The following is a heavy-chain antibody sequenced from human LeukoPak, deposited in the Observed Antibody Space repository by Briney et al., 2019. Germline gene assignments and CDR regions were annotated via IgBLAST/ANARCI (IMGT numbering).Heavy chain of an antibody. CDR3: ARGGGSGYSYG. J-gene: IGHJ4*02. Sequence: SETLSLTCTVSGVSISSYYWSWIRQPPGKGLEWIGYIYYSGSTNYNPSLKSRVTISVDTSKNQFSLKLTSVTAADTAVYYCARGGGSGYSYGWGQGTLVTVSS. V-gene: IGHV4-59*01. CDR1: GVSISSYY. D-gene: IGHD5-18*01. CDR2: IYYSGST.